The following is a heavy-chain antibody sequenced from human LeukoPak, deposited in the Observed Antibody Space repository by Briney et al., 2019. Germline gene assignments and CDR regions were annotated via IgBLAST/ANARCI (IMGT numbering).Heavy chain of an antibody. Sequence: SQTLSLTCAISGDSIFTNNVAWNWIRQSPSRGPEWLGRTYYRSKWSFDYAVSVKSRITINAHTSKNQFSLQLSSVTPEDTAVYYCARGKYTSFDNWGQGTLVTVSS. CDR3: ARGKYTSFDN. V-gene: IGHV6-1*01. J-gene: IGHJ4*02. CDR2: TYYRSKWSF. CDR1: GDSIFTNNVA. D-gene: IGHD6-6*01.